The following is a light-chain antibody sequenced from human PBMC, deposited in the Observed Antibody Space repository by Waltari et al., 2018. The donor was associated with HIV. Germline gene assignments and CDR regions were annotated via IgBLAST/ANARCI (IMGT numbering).Light chain of an antibody. J-gene: IGLJ2*01. V-gene: IGLV3-25*03. CDR3: ESADSTGNYWA. CDR2: KDS. CDR1: ALPKQI. Sequence: SYELTQPPSVSVSTGQPATITGSGDALPKQIAYWYQQQPGQAPLLVIYKDSGRPSGIPDRFSGSNSGTTVTLIISGVQAEDEADYYCESADSTGNYWAFGGGTKLTVL.